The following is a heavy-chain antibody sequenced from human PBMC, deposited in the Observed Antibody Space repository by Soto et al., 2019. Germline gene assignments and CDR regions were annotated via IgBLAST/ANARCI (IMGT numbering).Heavy chain of an antibody. CDR2: INPNSGGT. CDR3: ARSRKDYCSSTSCYGGDGTDV. Sequence: ASVKVSCKASGYTFTGYYMHWVRQAPGQGLEWMGWINPNSGGTNYAQKFQGWVTMTRDTSISTAYMELSRLRSDDTAVYYCARSRKDYCSSTSCYGGDGTDVWGQGTTVTVSS. V-gene: IGHV1-2*04. CDR1: GYTFTGYY. J-gene: IGHJ6*02. D-gene: IGHD2-2*01.